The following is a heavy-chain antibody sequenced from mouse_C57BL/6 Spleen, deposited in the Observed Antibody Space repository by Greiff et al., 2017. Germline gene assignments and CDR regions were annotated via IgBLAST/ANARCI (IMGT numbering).Heavy chain of an antibody. CDR1: GYAFSSYW. D-gene: IGHD2-3*01. J-gene: IGHJ1*03. CDR3: ARWLLPHWYFDV. Sequence: QVQLQQSGAELVKPGASVKISCKASGYAFSSYWMNWVKLRPGKGLEWIGQIYPGDGDTNYNGKFKGKATLTADKASSTAYMQLSSLTSEDSAVYFCARWLLPHWYFDVWGTGTTVTVSS. V-gene: IGHV1-80*01. CDR2: IYPGDGDT.